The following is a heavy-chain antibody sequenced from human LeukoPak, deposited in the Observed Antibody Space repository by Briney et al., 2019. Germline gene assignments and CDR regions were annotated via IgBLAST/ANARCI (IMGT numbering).Heavy chain of an antibody. CDR2: IYTSGST. CDR3: AREGSSSWYVDAFDI. Sequence: SETLSLTCTVSGGSISSYYWSWIRQPAGKGLEWIGRIYTSGSTNYNPSLKGRVTMSVDTSKNQFSLKLSSVTAADTAVYYCAREGSSSWYVDAFDIWGQGTMVTVSS. V-gene: IGHV4-4*07. J-gene: IGHJ3*02. D-gene: IGHD6-13*01. CDR1: GGSISSYY.